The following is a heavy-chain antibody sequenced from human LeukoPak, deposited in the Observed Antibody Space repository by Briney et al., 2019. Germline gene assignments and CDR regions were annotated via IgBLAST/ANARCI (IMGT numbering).Heavy chain of an antibody. Sequence: GGSLRLSCAASGFTFSSYSMNWVRQAPGKGLEWVSSISSSSSYIYYADSVKGRFTISRDNAKNSLYLQMNSLRAEDTAVYYCARDSRSCSGGRCSEADDYWGQGTLVTVSS. V-gene: IGHV3-21*01. J-gene: IGHJ4*02. D-gene: IGHD2-15*01. CDR2: ISSSSSYI. CDR1: GFTFSSYS. CDR3: ARDSRSCSGGRCSEADDY.